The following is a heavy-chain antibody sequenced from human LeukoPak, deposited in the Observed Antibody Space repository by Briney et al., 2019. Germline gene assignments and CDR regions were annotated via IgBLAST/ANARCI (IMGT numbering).Heavy chain of an antibody. CDR2: IYYSGST. J-gene: IGHJ4*02. CDR1: GGSISSSSYY. D-gene: IGHD2-2*01. CDR3: AKAVVIVPTATPFDY. V-gene: IGHV4-39*07. Sequence: KCSETLSLTCTVSGGSISSSSYYWGWIRQPPGKGLEWIGSIYYSGSTYYNPSLKSRVTISVDTSKNQFSLKLSSVTAEDTAVYYCAKAVVIVPTATPFDYWGQGTLVTVSS.